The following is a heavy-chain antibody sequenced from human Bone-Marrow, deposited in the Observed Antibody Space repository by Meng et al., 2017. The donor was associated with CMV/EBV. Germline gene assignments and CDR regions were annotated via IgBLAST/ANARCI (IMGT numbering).Heavy chain of an antibody. J-gene: IGHJ6*02. Sequence: ASAKVSCKASGYTFTSYYMHWVRQAPGQGLEWMGIINPSGGSTSYAQKFQGRVTMTRNTSISTAYMELSSLRSEDTAVYYCAKVTNYYYYGMDVWGQGTTVTVSS. CDR2: INPSGGST. CDR3: AKVTNYYYYGMDV. D-gene: IGHD5-18*01. CDR1: GYTFTSYY. V-gene: IGHV1-46*03.